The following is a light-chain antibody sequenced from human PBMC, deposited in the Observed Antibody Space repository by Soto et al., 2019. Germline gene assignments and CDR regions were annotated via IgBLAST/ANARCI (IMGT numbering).Light chain of an antibody. V-gene: IGKV3D-15*01. Sequence: TKSPATLSVPPGARATLSCSASQSVSSNLAWYQQKPGQAPRLLIYGASTRATGVPARFSGSGSGTEFTLTITSLQSEDFAVYCQQYSSSRTFGQGTKVDIK. J-gene: IGKJ1*01. CDR2: GAS. CDR3: QQYSSSRT. CDR1: QSVSSN.